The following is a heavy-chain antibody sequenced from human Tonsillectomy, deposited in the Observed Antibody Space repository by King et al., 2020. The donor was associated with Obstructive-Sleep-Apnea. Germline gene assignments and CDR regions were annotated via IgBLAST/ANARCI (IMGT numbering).Heavy chain of an antibody. Sequence: QLVQSGGGLVKPGGSLRLSCAASGFTFSSYAMNWVRQAPGQGLEWVSSITSSGSYIYYADSVKGRFTISRDNAKNSLYLQMDSLRADDTAVYYCARGSSGSFDYWGQGTLVTVSS. CDR3: ARGSSGSFDY. CDR2: ITSSGSYI. J-gene: IGHJ4*02. D-gene: IGHD3-22*01. CDR1: GFTFSSYA. V-gene: IGHV3-21*01.